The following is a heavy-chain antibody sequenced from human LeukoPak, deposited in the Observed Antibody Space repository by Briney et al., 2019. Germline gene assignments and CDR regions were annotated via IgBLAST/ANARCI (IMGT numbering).Heavy chain of an antibody. CDR3: ARVLAGATYFDY. Sequence: GGSLRLSCAASGFTFSGYWMHWVRQAPGKGLVWVSRINTDGSSTSYADSVKGRITVSRDNAKSSLYLQMNSLRAEDTAVYYCARVLAGATYFDYWGQGTLVTVSS. V-gene: IGHV3-74*01. CDR1: GFTFSGYW. CDR2: INTDGSST. J-gene: IGHJ4*01. D-gene: IGHD1-26*01.